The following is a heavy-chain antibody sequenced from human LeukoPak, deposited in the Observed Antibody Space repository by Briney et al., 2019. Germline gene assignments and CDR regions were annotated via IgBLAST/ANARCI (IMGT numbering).Heavy chain of an antibody. D-gene: IGHD2-21*02. V-gene: IGHV3-30*18. J-gene: IGHJ4*02. CDR1: GFTLSTYG. CDR2: VASAGSIQ. Sequence: GGSLRLSCAASGFTLSTYGMHWVRQAPGKGLEWAAVVASAGSIQYYADSVKDRFTISRDNSKNTLYLQMNSLRAEDTAVYYCAKDKPPNCGGDGSNDYWGQGTLATVSS. CDR3: AKDKPPNCGGDGSNDY.